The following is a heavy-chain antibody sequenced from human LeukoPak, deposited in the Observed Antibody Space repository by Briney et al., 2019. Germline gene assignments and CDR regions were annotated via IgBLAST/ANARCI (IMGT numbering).Heavy chain of an antibody. CDR3: ATRPPPLYYYGSGGFDY. J-gene: IGHJ4*02. D-gene: IGHD3-10*01. Sequence: ASVKVSCKASGYTFTGYYMHWVRQAPGQGLEWMGWINPSSGGTNYAQKFQGRVTMTRDTSISTAYMELSRLRSDDTAVYYCATRPPPLYYYGSGGFDYWGQGTLVTVSS. CDR1: GYTFTGYY. CDR2: INPSSGGT. V-gene: IGHV1-2*02.